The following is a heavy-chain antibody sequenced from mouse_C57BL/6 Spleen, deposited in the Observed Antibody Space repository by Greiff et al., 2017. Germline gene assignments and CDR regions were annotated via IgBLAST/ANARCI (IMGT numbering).Heavy chain of an antibody. CDR3: ARGREDAMDY. Sequence: VQLQQSGAELVKPGASVKLSCKASGYTFTSYWMQWVKQRPGQGLEWIGEIDPTDSYTNYNQKFKGKATLTVDTSSSTAYMQLRSLTSEDSAVYYCARGREDAMDYWGQGTSVTVSS. J-gene: IGHJ4*01. CDR1: GYTFTSYW. CDR2: IDPTDSYT. V-gene: IGHV1-50*01.